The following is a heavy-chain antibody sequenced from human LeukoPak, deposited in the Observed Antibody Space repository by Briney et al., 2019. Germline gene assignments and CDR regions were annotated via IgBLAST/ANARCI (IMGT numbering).Heavy chain of an antibody. CDR3: ARDDVLTGPHSGGGTSEEFDP. V-gene: IGHV1-2*02. J-gene: IGHJ5*02. Sequence: ASVKVSCKVSGYIFTGYFLHWVRQAPGQGLEWMGWINPNSGGTNYAQKFQGRVTMTRDMSINTAYMELSRLRSDNTAAYYCARDDVLTGPHSGGGTSEEFDPWGQGTLVTVSS. D-gene: IGHD3-9*01. CDR1: GYIFTGYF. CDR2: INPNSGGT.